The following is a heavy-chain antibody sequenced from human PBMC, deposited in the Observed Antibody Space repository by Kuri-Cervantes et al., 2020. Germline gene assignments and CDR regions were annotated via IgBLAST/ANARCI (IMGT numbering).Heavy chain of an antibody. CDR2: MNPNSGNT. CDR1: GYTFTSYD. V-gene: IGHV1-8*01. J-gene: IGHJ5*02. D-gene: IGHD2-2*01. CDR3: ARGGGYCSSTSRYYWFDP. Sequence: ASVKVSCKASGYTFTSYDINWVRQATGQGLEWMGWMNPNSGNTGYAQKFQGRVTMTRNTSISTAYMELSSLRSEDTAVYYCARGGGYCSSTSRYYWFDPWGQGTLVTVSS.